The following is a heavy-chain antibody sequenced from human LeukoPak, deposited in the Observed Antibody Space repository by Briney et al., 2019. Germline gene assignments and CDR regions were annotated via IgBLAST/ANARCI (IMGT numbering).Heavy chain of an antibody. CDR3: ARSTPNSGSYYLGY. D-gene: IGHD1-26*01. CDR1: GYTFTSYY. J-gene: IGHJ4*02. Sequence: ASVKVSCKASGYTFTSYYMHWVRQAPGQGPEWMGWINPNSGGTNYAQKFQGRVTMTRDTSISTAYMELSRLRSDDTAVYYCARSTPNSGSYYLGYWGQGTLVTVSS. CDR2: INPNSGGT. V-gene: IGHV1-2*02.